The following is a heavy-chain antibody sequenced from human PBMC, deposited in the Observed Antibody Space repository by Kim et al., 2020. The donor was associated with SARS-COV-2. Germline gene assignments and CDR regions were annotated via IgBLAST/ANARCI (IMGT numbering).Heavy chain of an antibody. CDR3: AKDVCSSTSCPYYYYYGMDV. D-gene: IGHD2-2*01. Sequence: GGSLRLSCGASGFRFDEYDMNWVRQAPGKGLEWVSLISADGVSTFYADSVKGRFTISRDNNRNSLYLQMSSLRSEDTALYFCAKDVCSSTSCPYYYYYGMDVGGQGTTVIVSS. J-gene: IGHJ6*02. V-gene: IGHV3-43*02. CDR1: GFRFDEYD. CDR2: ISADGVST.